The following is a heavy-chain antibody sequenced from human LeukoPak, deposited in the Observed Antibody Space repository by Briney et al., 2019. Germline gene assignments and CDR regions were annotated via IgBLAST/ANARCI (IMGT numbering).Heavy chain of an antibody. CDR1: GYTFTSYA. V-gene: IGHV1-3*01. D-gene: IGHD5-18*01. Sequence: ASVKVSCTASGYTFTSYAMHWVRQASGQRLEWMGWINAGNGNTKYSQKFQGRVTITRDTSASTAYMELSSLRSEDTAVYYCARGYSYGSSPFDYWGQGTLVTVSS. J-gene: IGHJ4*02. CDR2: INAGNGNT. CDR3: ARGYSYGSSPFDY.